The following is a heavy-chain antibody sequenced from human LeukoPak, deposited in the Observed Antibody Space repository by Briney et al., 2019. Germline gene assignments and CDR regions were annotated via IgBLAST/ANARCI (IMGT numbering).Heavy chain of an antibody. Sequence: SETLSLTCAVYGGSFSGYYWSWLRQPPGKGLEWIGEINHSGSTNYNPSLKSRVTISVDTSKNQFSLKLSSVTAADTAVYYCARGDVVVPAAMSCYYYGMDVWGQGTTVTVSS. CDR2: INHSGST. J-gene: IGHJ6*02. CDR1: GGSFSGYY. D-gene: IGHD2-2*01. CDR3: ARGDVVVPAAMSCYYYGMDV. V-gene: IGHV4-34*01.